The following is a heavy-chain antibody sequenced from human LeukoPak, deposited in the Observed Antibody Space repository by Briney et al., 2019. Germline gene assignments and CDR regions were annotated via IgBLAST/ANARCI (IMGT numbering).Heavy chain of an antibody. Sequence: SQTLSLTCTVSGGPISRGGYYWSWIRQHPGKGLEWIGYIYYSGSTYYNPSLKSRVTISVDTSKNEVSVKLRSVTAADRAVYYCARVSEACSGGSCYSPSFDYWGQGTLVTVSS. CDR1: GGPISRGGYY. CDR2: IYYSGST. J-gene: IGHJ4*02. D-gene: IGHD2-15*01. V-gene: IGHV4-31*03. CDR3: ARVSEACSGGSCYSPSFDY.